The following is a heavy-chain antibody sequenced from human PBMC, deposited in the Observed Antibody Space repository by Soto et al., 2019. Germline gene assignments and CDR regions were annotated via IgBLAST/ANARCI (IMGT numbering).Heavy chain of an antibody. D-gene: IGHD3-22*01. Sequence: PGGSLRLSCSASGFTFSSYAMHWVRQAPGKGLEYVSSISRNGGSAYYADSVKGRFTISRDNSKNTLYLQMSSLRPEDTAVYYCVKDLTDSSGYGSEGGKYFFDYWGQGTLVTVSS. CDR3: VKDLTDSSGYGSEGGKYFFDY. J-gene: IGHJ4*02. V-gene: IGHV3-64D*06. CDR2: ISRNGGSA. CDR1: GFTFSSYA.